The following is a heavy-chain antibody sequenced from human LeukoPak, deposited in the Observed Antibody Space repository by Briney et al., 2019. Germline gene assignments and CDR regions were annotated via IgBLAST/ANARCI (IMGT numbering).Heavy chain of an antibody. Sequence: ASVKVSCKASGYTFTSYYMHWVRQAPGQGLEWMGIINPSGGSTSYAQKFQGRVTMTRDTSTSTVYMELSSLRSEDTAVYYCARDRVTGSGSYRGMDVWGQGTTVTVSS. CDR1: GYTFTSYY. CDR3: ARDRVTGSGSYRGMDV. CDR2: INPSGGST. J-gene: IGHJ6*02. D-gene: IGHD3-10*01. V-gene: IGHV1-46*01.